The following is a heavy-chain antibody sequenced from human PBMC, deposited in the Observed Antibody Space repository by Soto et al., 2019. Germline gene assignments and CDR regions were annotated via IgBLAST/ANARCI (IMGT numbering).Heavy chain of an antibody. D-gene: IGHD3-3*01. J-gene: IGHJ4*02. CDR3: AREAREFWGGYRDY. CDR2: IYSGGST. V-gene: IGHV3-66*01. CDR1: GFTVSSNY. Sequence: EVQLVESGGGLVQPGGSLRLSCAASGFTVSSNYMSWVRQAPGKGLEWVSVIYSGGSTYYADSVKGRFTISRDNSKNTLYLQMSSLRAEDTSVFYCAREAREFWGGYRDYWGQGTLVTVSS.